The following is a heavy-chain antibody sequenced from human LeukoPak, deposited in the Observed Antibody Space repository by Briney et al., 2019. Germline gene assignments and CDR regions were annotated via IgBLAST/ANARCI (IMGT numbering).Heavy chain of an antibody. D-gene: IGHD5-18*01. CDR2: IYYSGST. CDR1: GGSNSSYY. J-gene: IGHJ4*02. CDR3: AGGTAMVSTDY. V-gene: IGHV4-59*01. Sequence: SETLSLTCTVSGGSNSSYYWSWIRQHPGKGLEWIGYIYYSGSTNYNPSLKSRVTISVDTSKNQFSLKLSSVTAADTAVYYCAGGTAMVSTDYWGQGTLVTVSS.